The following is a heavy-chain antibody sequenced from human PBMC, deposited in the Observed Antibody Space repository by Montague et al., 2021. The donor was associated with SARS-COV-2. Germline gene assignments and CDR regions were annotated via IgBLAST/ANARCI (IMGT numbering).Heavy chain of an antibody. D-gene: IGHD3-22*01. Sequence: TLSLTCTVSGGSISSGGYYWSWIRQHPGKGLEWIGYIYYSGSTYYNPSLKSRVTISVDTSKNQFSLKLSSVTAADTAVYYCARARITMIVVVNAFDIWGKGTMAPVSS. CDR2: IYYSGST. J-gene: IGHJ3*02. CDR3: ARARITMIVVVNAFDI. V-gene: IGHV4-31*03. CDR1: GGSISSGGYY.